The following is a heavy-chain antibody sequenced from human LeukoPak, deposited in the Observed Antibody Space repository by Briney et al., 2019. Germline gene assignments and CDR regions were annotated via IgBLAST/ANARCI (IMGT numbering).Heavy chain of an antibody. Sequence: GGSLRLSCAASGFTFSRYGMHWVRQAPGKGLEWLAVISYDGSDEYYADFVKGRFTISRDNSKNTLYLQMNSLRTEDTAVYYCAKGHSNLAHWGRGTLVPVSP. V-gene: IGHV3-30*18. CDR2: ISYDGSDE. J-gene: IGHJ4*02. CDR1: GFTFSRYG. CDR3: AKGHSNLAH.